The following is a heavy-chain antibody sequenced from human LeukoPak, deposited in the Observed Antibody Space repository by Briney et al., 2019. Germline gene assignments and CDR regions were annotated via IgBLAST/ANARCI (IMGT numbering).Heavy chain of an antibody. CDR2: ISWNSGSI. V-gene: IGHV3-9*01. D-gene: IGHD2-2*01. CDR3: AKDMVQYCSSSFDY. J-gene: IGHJ4*02. CDR1: GFTFSSYA. Sequence: GGSLRLSCAASGFTFSSYAMHWVRQAPGKGLEWASGISWNSGSIGYADSVKGRFTISRDNAKNSLYLQMNSLRAEDTALYYCAKDMVQYCSSSFDYWGQGTLVTVSS.